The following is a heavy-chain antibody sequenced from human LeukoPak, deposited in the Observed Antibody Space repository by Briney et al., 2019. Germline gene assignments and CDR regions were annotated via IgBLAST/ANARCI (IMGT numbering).Heavy chain of an antibody. CDR2: IKQDGSEK. CDR1: GFTFSSYG. CDR3: ARGEGVVGNYYYYYYMDV. D-gene: IGHD3-3*01. V-gene: IGHV3-7*01. Sequence: GGSLRLSCAASGFTFSSYGMSWVRQAPGKGLEWVANIKQDGSEKYYVDSVKGRFTISRDNAKNSLYLQMNSLRAEDTAVYYCARGEGVVGNYYYYYYMDVWGKGTTVTVSS. J-gene: IGHJ6*03.